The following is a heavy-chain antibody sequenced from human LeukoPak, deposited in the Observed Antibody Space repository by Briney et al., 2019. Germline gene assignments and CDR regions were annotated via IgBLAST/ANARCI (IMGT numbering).Heavy chain of an antibody. CDR3: AKDSRDGFLPDY. D-gene: IGHD5-24*01. CDR1: GSTFSSYG. J-gene: IGHJ4*02. CDR2: ISYDGSNK. Sequence: PGGSLRLSCAASGSTFSSYGMHWVRQAPGKGLEWVAVISYDGSNKYYADSVKGRFTISRDNSKNTLYLQMNSLRAEDTAVYYCAKDSRDGFLPDYWGQGTLVTVSS. V-gene: IGHV3-30*18.